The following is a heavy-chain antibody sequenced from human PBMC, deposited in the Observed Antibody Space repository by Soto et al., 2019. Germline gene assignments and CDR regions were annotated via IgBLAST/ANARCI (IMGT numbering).Heavy chain of an antibody. CDR1: GGTFSSYT. Sequence: AASVKVSCKASGGTFSSYTISWVRQAPGQGLEWMGRIIPILGIANYAQKFQGRVTITADKSTSTAYMELSSLRSEDTAVYYCARGPPGYCSGGSCYGANYYYGMDVWGQGTTVTVSS. CDR3: ARGPPGYCSGGSCYGANYYYGMDV. V-gene: IGHV1-69*02. CDR2: IIPILGIA. D-gene: IGHD2-15*01. J-gene: IGHJ6*02.